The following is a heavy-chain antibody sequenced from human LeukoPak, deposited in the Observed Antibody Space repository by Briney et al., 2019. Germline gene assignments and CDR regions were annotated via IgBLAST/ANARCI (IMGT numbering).Heavy chain of an antibody. V-gene: IGHV4-31*03. Sequence: PSETLSLTCTVSGGSISSGGYYWSWIRQHPGKGLEWIGYIYYSGSTYYNPSLKSRVTISVDTSKNQFSLKLSSVTAADTAVYYCARSSYGGSKAFDIWGQGTMVTVSS. J-gene: IGHJ3*02. CDR2: IYYSGST. CDR3: ARSSYGGSKAFDI. CDR1: GGSISSGGYY. D-gene: IGHD4-23*01.